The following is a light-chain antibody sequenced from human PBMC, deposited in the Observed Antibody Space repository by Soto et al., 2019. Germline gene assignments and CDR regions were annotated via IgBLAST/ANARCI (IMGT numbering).Light chain of an antibody. CDR2: AAS. CDR1: QSIGSY. CDR3: QQSYRNPWT. Sequence: DVHMTQSPSSLSASVGYRFTITCRASQSIGSYLTWYQQKPGKAPKVLIYAASSLQGGVPSRFSGSGSGTDFTLTISSLQPEDFATYSCQQSYRNPWTFGQGTKVDIK. J-gene: IGKJ1*01. V-gene: IGKV1-39*01.